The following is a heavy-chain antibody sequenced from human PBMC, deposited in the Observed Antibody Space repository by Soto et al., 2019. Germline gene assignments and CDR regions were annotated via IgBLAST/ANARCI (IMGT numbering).Heavy chain of an antibody. CDR3: AKVITIFGVVYYYMDV. Sequence: GGSLRLSCAASGFTFSSYAMSWVRQAPGKGLEWVSAISGSGGSTYYAGSVKGRFTISRDNSKNTLYLQMNSLRAEDTAVYYCAKVITIFGVVYYYMDVWGKGTTVTVSS. J-gene: IGHJ6*03. D-gene: IGHD3-3*01. V-gene: IGHV3-23*01. CDR2: ISGSGGST. CDR1: GFTFSSYA.